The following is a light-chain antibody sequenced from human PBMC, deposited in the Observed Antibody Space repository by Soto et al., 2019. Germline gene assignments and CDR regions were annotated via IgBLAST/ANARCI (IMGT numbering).Light chain of an antibody. CDR1: QSVSSY. V-gene: IGKV3-11*01. CDR3: QQRSNWLT. J-gene: IGKJ4*01. Sequence: EIVLTQSPATLSLSPGERATLSCRASQSVSSYLAWCQQKPGQAPRLLIYAASNRATGIPARFSGSGSGTDFTLTISSLEPEDFAVYYCQQRSNWLTFGGGTKVEIK. CDR2: AAS.